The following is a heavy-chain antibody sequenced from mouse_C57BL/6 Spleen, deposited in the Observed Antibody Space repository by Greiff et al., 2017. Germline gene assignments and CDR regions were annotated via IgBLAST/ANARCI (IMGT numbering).Heavy chain of an antibody. V-gene: IGHV1-69*01. Sequence: QVQLQQPGAELVMPGASVKLSCKASGYTFTSYWMHWVKQRPGQGLEWIGEIDASDSYTNYNQKFKGKSTLTVDKSSSTAYMQLSSLTSEDSAVYYCASLYYGNYGGYWGQGTTLTVSS. CDR3: ASLYYGNYGGY. CDR2: IDASDSYT. J-gene: IGHJ2*01. D-gene: IGHD2-1*01. CDR1: GYTFTSYW.